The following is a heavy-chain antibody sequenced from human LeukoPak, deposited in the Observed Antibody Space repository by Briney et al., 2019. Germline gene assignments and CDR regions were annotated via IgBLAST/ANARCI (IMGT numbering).Heavy chain of an antibody. CDR3: AKSWGYTRPYYNYMDV. J-gene: IGHJ6*03. V-gene: IGHV3-23*01. Sequence: GGSLRLSCAASGFTFSSYAMSWVRQAPGKGLEWVSAISGSGGSTYYADSVKGRFTISRDNSKNTLSLQMNGLRPEDTAVYYCAKSWGYTRPYYNYMDVWGKGTTVTVSS. CDR2: ISGSGGST. D-gene: IGHD3-16*02. CDR1: GFTFSSYA.